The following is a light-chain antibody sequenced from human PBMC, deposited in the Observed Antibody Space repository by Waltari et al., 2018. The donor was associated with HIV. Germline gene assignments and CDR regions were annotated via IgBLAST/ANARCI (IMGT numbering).Light chain of an antibody. CDR3: ASHAGSKDV. V-gene: IGLV2-8*01. CDR2: DVT. J-gene: IGLJ2*01. Sequence: QSALTQPPSASGSPGQSVTISCTGTSSDVGAYNYVSWFQQHPGKAPKLMIYDVTNRPAGVPSRFPGSKSAHTASLPVSGLQAEDEADYYCASHAGSKDVFGGGTRLTVL. CDR1: SSDVGAYNY.